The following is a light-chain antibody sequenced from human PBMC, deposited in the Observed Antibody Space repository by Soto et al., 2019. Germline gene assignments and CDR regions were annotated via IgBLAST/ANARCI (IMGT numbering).Light chain of an antibody. CDR3: QQSYSTPGT. CDR2: AAS. Sequence: DIQMTQSPSSLSASVGDRVTITCRTSQSISSYLNWYQQKPGKAPKLLIYAASSLQSGVPSRFSGSGSGTDFTLTIISLQPEDFSTYYCQQSYSTPGTFGQGTKVEIK. V-gene: IGKV1-39*01. J-gene: IGKJ1*01. CDR1: QSISSY.